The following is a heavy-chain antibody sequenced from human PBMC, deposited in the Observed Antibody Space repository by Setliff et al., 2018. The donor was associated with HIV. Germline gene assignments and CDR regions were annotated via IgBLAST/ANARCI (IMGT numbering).Heavy chain of an antibody. CDR3: ARVGYYYDSSGYIF. CDR1: GGSISSSSYY. J-gene: IGHJ4*02. D-gene: IGHD3-22*01. CDR2: IYYSGST. V-gene: IGHV4-39*07. Sequence: NPSETLSLTCTVSGGSISSSSYYWGWIRQPPGKGLEWIGSIYYSGSTYYNPSLKGRVTISVDTSKNQFSLKLSSVTAADTAVYYCARVGYYYDSSGYIFWGQGTLVTVSS.